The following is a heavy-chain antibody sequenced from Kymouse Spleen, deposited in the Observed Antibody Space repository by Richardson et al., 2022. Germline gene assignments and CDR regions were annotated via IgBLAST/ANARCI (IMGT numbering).Heavy chain of an antibody. J-gene: IGHJ6*02. CDR2: ISSSGSTI. Sequence: QVQLVESGGGLVKPGGSLRLSCAASGFTFSDYYMSWIRQAPGKGLEWVSYISSSGSTIYYADSVKGRFTISRDNAKNSLYLQMNSLRAEDTAVYYCARDQYDILTGPYYYYYGMDVWGQGTTVTVSS. CDR1: GFTFSDYY. CDR3: ARDQYDILTGPYYYYYGMDV. V-gene: IGHV3-11*01. D-gene: IGHD3-9*01.